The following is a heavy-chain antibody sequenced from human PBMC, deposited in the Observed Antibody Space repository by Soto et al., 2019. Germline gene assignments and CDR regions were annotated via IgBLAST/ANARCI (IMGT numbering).Heavy chain of an antibody. CDR1: GYTFTSYD. V-gene: IGHV1-8*01. J-gene: IGHJ4*02. Sequence: ASVKVSCKASGYTFTSYDINWVRQATGQGLEWMGWMNPNSGNTGYAQKFQGRVTMNRNTSISTAYMELSSLRSEDTAVYYCARYYYGSGSYEYYFDYWGQGTLVTVSS. CDR3: ARYYYGSGSYEYYFDY. CDR2: MNPNSGNT. D-gene: IGHD3-10*01.